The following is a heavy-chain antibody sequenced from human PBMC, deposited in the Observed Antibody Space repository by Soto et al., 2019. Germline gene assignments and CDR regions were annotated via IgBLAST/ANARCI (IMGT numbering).Heavy chain of an antibody. Sequence: SETLSLTCTVSGGSISSYYWSWIRQPPGKGLEWIGYIYYSGSTNYNPSLKSRVTISVDTSKNQFSLKLSSVTAADTAVYYCARGFKFYYYYGMDVWGQGTTVTVSS. J-gene: IGHJ6*02. CDR1: GGSISSYY. V-gene: IGHV4-59*12. CDR3: ARGFKFYYYYGMDV. CDR2: IYYSGST.